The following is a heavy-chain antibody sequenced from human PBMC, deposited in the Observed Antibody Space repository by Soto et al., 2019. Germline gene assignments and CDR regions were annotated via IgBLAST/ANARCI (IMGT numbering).Heavy chain of an antibody. V-gene: IGHV3-15*05. J-gene: IGHJ6*02. CDR3: TTDLEWVVGATIYYYYYCMDV. CDR2: IKSKTDGGTT. CDR1: GFTFSNAW. Sequence: GGSLRLSCAASGFTFSNAWMSWVRQAPGKGLERDGRIKSKTDGGTTYYAAPVKGRFTISRDESKNTLYLQMNSLKTEDTAVYYCTTDLEWVVGATIYYYYYCMDVWGQGTTVTVSS. D-gene: IGHD1-26*01.